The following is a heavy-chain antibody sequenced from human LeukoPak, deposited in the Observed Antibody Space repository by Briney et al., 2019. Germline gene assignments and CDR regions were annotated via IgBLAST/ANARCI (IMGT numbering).Heavy chain of an antibody. V-gene: IGHV3-30-3*01. J-gene: IGHJ4*02. CDR3: AKDDPNDYMPWIY. CDR2: ISYDGSNK. CDR1: GFTFSSYA. Sequence: PGGSLRLSFAASGFTFSSYAMHWVRQAPGKGLEWVAVISYDGSNKYYADSVKGRFTISGDNSKNTLYLQMNSLRADDTAVYYCAKDDPNDYMPWIYWGQGTLVTVSS. D-gene: IGHD4-11*01.